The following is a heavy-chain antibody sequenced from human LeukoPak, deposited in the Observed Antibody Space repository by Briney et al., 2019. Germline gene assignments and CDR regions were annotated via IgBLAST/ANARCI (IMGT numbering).Heavy chain of an antibody. Sequence: RGRSLRLSCAASGFTFDDYAMHWVRQAPGKGLEWVSGISWNSGSIGYADSVKGRFTISRDNAKNSLYLQMNSLRAEDTALYYCAKDMFSSSSLFDYWGQGTLVTVSS. CDR2: ISWNSGSI. V-gene: IGHV3-9*01. J-gene: IGHJ4*02. CDR1: GFTFDDYA. D-gene: IGHD6-6*01. CDR3: AKDMFSSSSLFDY.